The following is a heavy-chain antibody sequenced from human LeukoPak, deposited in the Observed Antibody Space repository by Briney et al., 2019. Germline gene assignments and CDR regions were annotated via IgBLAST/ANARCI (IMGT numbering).Heavy chain of an antibody. CDR2: IIPILGIA. D-gene: IGHD4-23*01. V-gene: IGHV1-69*04. CDR1: GGTFSSYT. Sequence: SVKVSCKASGGTFSSYTISWVRQAPGQGLEWMGRIIPILGIANYAQKFQGRVTITADKPTSKAYMELSSLRSEDTAVYYCARDSYGGPLRYFDYWGQGTLVTVSS. CDR3: ARDSYGGPLRYFDY. J-gene: IGHJ4*02.